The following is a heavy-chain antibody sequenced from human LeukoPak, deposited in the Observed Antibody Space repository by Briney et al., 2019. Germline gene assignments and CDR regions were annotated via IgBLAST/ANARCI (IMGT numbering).Heavy chain of an antibody. D-gene: IGHD6-6*01. CDR3: ARGGSSSSSYGVHY. J-gene: IGHJ4*02. Sequence: PSETLSLTCTVSGGSISSSSYYWGWIRQPPGKGLEWIGSIYHSGSTYYNPSLKSRVTISVDTSKNQFSLKLSSVTAADTAVYYCARGGSSSSSYGVHYWGQGTLVTVSS. CDR1: GGSISSSSYY. CDR2: IYHSGST. V-gene: IGHV4-39*07.